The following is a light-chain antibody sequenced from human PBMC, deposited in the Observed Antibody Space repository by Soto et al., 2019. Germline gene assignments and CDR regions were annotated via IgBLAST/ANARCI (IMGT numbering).Light chain of an antibody. Sequence: QSVLSQPASVSGSPGQSIAISCTGTSSDVGSYNLVSWYQQHPGKAPKLMIYDAFRRPSGVSDRFSGSRSGNTASLTISGLQSEDEADYYGCAYGGSNTYVFGTGTKLTVL. V-gene: IGLV2-23*01. CDR1: SSDVGSYNL. J-gene: IGLJ1*01. CDR2: DAF. CDR3: CAYGGSNTYV.